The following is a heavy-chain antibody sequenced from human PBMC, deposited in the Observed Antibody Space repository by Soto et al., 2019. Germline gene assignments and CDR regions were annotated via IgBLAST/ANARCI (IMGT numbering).Heavy chain of an antibody. D-gene: IGHD7-27*01. Sequence: QEQLVESGGGVVQPGGSLRLSCTASGFTFSSYAIHWVRQAPGKGLEWVAVISYDGSHKYYADAVKGRFTISRDNSKNTLYLQMPSLRAEDTAVYYCARDLRNRGESYVRNLDVWGQGTTVTVSS. V-gene: IGHV3-30-3*01. CDR2: ISYDGSHK. CDR3: ARDLRNRGESYVRNLDV. J-gene: IGHJ6*02. CDR1: GFTFSSYA.